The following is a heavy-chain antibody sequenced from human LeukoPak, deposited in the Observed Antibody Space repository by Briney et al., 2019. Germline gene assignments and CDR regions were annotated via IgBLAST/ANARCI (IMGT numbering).Heavy chain of an antibody. CDR3: AIPPGYCGNGCSFDH. D-gene: IGHD2-21*02. V-gene: IGHV5-51*01. J-gene: IGHJ4*02. CDR2: IHPGDYET. Sequence: GESLKISCEGSGYSFSNYWIGWVRQMPGKGLEWMGIIHPGDYETRYSPSFQGLVTISVDKSISTAYLQWSSLKASDTAMYYCAIPPGYCGNGCSFDHWGQGTLVTVSS. CDR1: GYSFSNYW.